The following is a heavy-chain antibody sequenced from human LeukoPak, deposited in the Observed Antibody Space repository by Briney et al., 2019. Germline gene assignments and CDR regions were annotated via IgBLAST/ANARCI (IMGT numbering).Heavy chain of an antibody. CDR3: ARRGKSMGLDY. CDR1: GGSISSSSYY. J-gene: IGHJ4*02. CDR2: IYYSGST. Sequence: SETLSLTCSVSGGSISSSSYYWGWIRQPPGMGLEWIGSIYYSGSTYYNPSLKSRVTISVDTSKNQFSLKLSSVTAADTAVYYCARRGKSMGLDYWGQGTLVTISS. D-gene: IGHD3-10*01. V-gene: IGHV4-39*01.